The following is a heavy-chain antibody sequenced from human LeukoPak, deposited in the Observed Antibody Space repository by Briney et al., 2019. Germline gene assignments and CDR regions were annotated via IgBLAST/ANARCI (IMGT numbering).Heavy chain of an antibody. CDR2: IREDGSEK. D-gene: IGHD6-13*01. J-gene: IGHJ3*02. Sequence: GGSLRLSCAASGFTFSSFWMTWVRQAPGKGLEWVANIREDGSEKYYVDSVKGRFTISRDDAKNSLYLQLNSLRAEDTAVYYCARGSPAAGGKGAFHIWGQGTLVTVSS. V-gene: IGHV3-7*02. CDR3: ARGSPAAGGKGAFHI. CDR1: GFTFSSFW.